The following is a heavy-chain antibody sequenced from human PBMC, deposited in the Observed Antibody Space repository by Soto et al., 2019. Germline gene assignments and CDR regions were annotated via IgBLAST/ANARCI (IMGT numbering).Heavy chain of an antibody. D-gene: IGHD3-10*01. V-gene: IGHV1-69*13. J-gene: IGHJ6*02. Sequence: ASVKVSCKASGGTFSSYAISWVRQAPGQGLEWMGGIIPIFGTANYAQKFQGRVTITADESTSTAYMELSSLRSEDTAVYYCARGNYYGSKDYYYYYYGMDVWGQGTKVTVSS. CDR1: GGTFSSYA. CDR3: ARGNYYGSKDYYYYYYGMDV. CDR2: IIPIFGTA.